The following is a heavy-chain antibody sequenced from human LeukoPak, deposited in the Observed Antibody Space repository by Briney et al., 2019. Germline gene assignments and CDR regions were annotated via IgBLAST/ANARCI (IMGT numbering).Heavy chain of an antibody. CDR3: ARGESSTKFGY. Sequence: ASVKVSCKASGYTFTSYFIHWVRQAPGQGPEWMGIINPSGRTTSYAQKFQGRVTMTRDTSTSTVYMGLSSLRSEDTAVYYCARGESSTKFGYWGQGTLVTVSS. D-gene: IGHD6-13*01. J-gene: IGHJ4*02. CDR2: INPSGRTT. CDR1: GYTFTSYF. V-gene: IGHV1-46*01.